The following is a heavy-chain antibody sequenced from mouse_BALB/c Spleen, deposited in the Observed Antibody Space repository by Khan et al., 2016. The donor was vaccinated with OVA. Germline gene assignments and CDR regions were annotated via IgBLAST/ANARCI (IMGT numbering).Heavy chain of an antibody. J-gene: IGHJ3*01. CDR3: TRRNWDVAWFAY. CDR2: IYPGNTDT. D-gene: IGHD4-1*01. Sequence: VQLQQSGTVLARPGASVKMSCKASGYTFTSYWMHWVKQRPGQGLEWIGDIYPGNTDTNYNQKFKGKAKLTAVTSTSTAYMALYSLTNEDAAVYYCTRRNWDVAWFAYWGQGTLVTVSA. V-gene: IGHV1-5*01. CDR1: GYTFTSYW.